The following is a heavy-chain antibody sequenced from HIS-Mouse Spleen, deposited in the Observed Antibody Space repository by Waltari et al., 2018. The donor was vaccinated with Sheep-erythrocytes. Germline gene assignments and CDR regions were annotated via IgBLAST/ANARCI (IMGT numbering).Heavy chain of an antibody. CDR2: IYYSGST. D-gene: IGHD3-22*01. CDR3: ARLYYYDSSGYYFDY. V-gene: IGHV4-39*01. Sequence: QLQLQESGPGLVKPSETLSLTCTASGGPISSSIYYWGWFRQPPGTGLEWIGSIYYSGSTYYNPSLKSRVTISVDTSKNQFSLKLSSVTAADTAVYYCARLYYYDSSGYYFDYWGQGTLVTVSS. CDR1: GGPISSSIYY. J-gene: IGHJ4*02.